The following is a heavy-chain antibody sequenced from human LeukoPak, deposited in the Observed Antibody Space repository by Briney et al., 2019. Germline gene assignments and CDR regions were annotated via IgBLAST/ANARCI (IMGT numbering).Heavy chain of an antibody. CDR3: ARAYNRATLDY. Sequence: NPSETLSLTCTVSGGSISNSGYYWGWIRQPPGKGLEWIGSIYYSGDTYYNPSLKSRVTISVDTSKNQFSLKLSSVTAADTTVYYCARAYNRATLDYWGQGTLVTVSS. CDR1: GGSISNSGYY. V-gene: IGHV4-39*01. D-gene: IGHD1-14*01. J-gene: IGHJ4*02. CDR2: IYYSGDT.